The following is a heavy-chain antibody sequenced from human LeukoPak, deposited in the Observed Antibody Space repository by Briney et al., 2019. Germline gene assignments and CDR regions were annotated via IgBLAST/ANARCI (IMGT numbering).Heavy chain of an antibody. CDR3: AHSGNNCSGGSCYPDDAFDI. Sequence: SGPTLVKPTQTLTLTCTFSGFSLSTSGVGVGWIRQPPGKALEWLALIYWNDDKRYSPSLKSRLTITKDTSKNQVVLTMTNMDPVDTATYYCAHSGNNCSGGSCYPDDAFDIWGQGTMVTVSS. CDR1: GFSLSTSGVG. V-gene: IGHV2-5*01. D-gene: IGHD2-15*01. CDR2: IYWNDDK. J-gene: IGHJ3*02.